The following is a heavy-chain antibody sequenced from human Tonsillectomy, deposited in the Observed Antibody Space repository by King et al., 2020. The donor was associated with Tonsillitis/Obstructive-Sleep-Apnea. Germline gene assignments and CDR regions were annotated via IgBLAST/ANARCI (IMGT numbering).Heavy chain of an antibody. V-gene: IGHV3-23*04. J-gene: IGHJ4*02. CDR3: AKDLCYYDSSGYYYGDYFDY. D-gene: IGHD3-22*01. CDR1: GFTFSSYA. Sequence: VQLVESGGGLVQPGGTLRLSCAASGFTFSSYAMSWVRQAPGKGLEWVSAISGSGGSTYYADSVKGRFTISRDNSKNTLYLQMNSLRAEDTAVYYCAKDLCYYDSSGYYYGDYFDYWGQGTLVTVSS. CDR2: ISGSGGST.